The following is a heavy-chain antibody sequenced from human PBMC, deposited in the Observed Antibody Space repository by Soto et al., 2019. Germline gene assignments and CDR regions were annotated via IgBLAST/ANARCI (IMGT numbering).Heavy chain of an antibody. CDR3: ASKRETYYYGSGSYWAPY. J-gene: IGHJ4*02. CDR1: GFTFSSYA. V-gene: IGHV3-23*01. CDR2: ISGSGGST. Sequence: GGSLRLSCAASGFTFSSYAMSWVRQAPGKGLEWVSAISGSGGSTYYADSVKGRFTISRDNSKNKLYLQMSSLRAEDTAVYYCASKRETYYYGSGSYWAPYWGQGTLVTVSS. D-gene: IGHD3-10*01.